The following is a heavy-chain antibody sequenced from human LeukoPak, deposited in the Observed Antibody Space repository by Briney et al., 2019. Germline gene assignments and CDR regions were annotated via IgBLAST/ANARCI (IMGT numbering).Heavy chain of an antibody. CDR2: ISSSGSTI. CDR3: ASRYCSSTSCFDDAFDI. D-gene: IGHD2-2*01. Sequence: GGSLRLSCAASGFTFSTFAMHWVRQAPGKGLEWVSYISSSGSTIYYADSVKGRFTISRDNAKNSLYLQMNSLRAEDTALYYCASRYCSSTSCFDDAFDIWGQGTMVTVSS. V-gene: IGHV3-48*04. J-gene: IGHJ3*02. CDR1: GFTFSTFA.